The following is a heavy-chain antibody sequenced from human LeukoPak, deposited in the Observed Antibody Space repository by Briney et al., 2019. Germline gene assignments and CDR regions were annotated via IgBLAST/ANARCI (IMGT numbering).Heavy chain of an antibody. J-gene: IGHJ4*02. CDR1: GGFVTSYY. D-gene: IGHD4-17*01. V-gene: IGHV4-4*07. Sequence: SETLSLTCTVSGGFVTSYYWTWIRQPAGRGLEWIGRIYSSGSTNYNPSLKSRVTMSVDPSKNQISLRLSSVTAADTAVYYCARGRDSGDQVYDSWGQGTLVTVSS. CDR2: IYSSGST. CDR3: ARGRDSGDQVYDS.